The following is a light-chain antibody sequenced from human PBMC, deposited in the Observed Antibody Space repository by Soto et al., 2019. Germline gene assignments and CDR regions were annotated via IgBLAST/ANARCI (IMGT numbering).Light chain of an antibody. CDR3: QQYGSSRGT. V-gene: IGKV3-20*01. Sequence: EIVLTQSPATLSLSPGERATLSCRASQSVSSYFAWYQQKPGQAPRLLIYDASSRATGIPDRFSGSGSGTDFTLTISRLEPEDFAVYYCQQYGSSRGTFGQGTKVDIK. CDR1: QSVSSY. J-gene: IGKJ1*01. CDR2: DAS.